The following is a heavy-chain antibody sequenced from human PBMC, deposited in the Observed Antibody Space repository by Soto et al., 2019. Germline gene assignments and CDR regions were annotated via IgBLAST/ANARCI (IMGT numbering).Heavy chain of an antibody. J-gene: IGHJ6*02. D-gene: IGHD2-15*01. Sequence: GGSLRLSCAASGFTFSNAWMSWVRQAPGKGLEWVGRIKSKTDGGTTDYAAPVKGRFTISRDDSKNTLYLQMNSLRAEDTAVYYCAKEWYYGMEVWGQGTTVTVSS. CDR1: GFTFSNAW. CDR3: AKEWYYGMEV. CDR2: IKSKTDGGTT. V-gene: IGHV3-15*01.